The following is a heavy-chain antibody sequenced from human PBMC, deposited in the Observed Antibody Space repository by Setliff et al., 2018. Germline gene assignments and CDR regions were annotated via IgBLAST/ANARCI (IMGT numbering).Heavy chain of an antibody. Sequence: PSETLSLTCTVSGGPFSGASIWSWIRQPPGKGLEFIGYVYYSGTAKYDPSLESRAIMSVDASKNQISLKLNSVTAADTAFYYCAKGGTYRYFDFWGQGAQVTVSS. CDR3: AKGGTYRYFDF. CDR2: VYYSGTA. D-gene: IGHD1-26*01. V-gene: IGHV4-59*01. CDR1: GGPFSGAS. J-gene: IGHJ4*02.